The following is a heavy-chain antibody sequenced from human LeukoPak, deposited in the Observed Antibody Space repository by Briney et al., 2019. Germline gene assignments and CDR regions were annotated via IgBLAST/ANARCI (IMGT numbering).Heavy chain of an antibody. Sequence: ASVKVSCKVSGYTLTGLSMHWVRQAPGKGLEWMGGFDPEDGETIYAQKFQGRVTMTEDTSTDTAYMELSSLRSEDTAVYYCATGFLRGATTRYWGQGTLVTVSS. CDR1: GYTLTGLS. V-gene: IGHV1-24*01. D-gene: IGHD1-26*01. J-gene: IGHJ4*02. CDR3: ATGFLRGATTRY. CDR2: FDPEDGET.